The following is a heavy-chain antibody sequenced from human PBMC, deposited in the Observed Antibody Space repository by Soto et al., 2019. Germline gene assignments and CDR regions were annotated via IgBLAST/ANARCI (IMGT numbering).Heavy chain of an antibody. CDR3: AKLAGYCSGNSCHGDYAMDV. Sequence: QLQLQESGPGLLKPSETLSLTCSVSGGSISSRSYSWGWIRQPPGEGLEGIGTFYYSENTYYNPALKSRASISVDTSKNQFTLKVSSVTAADTAVYYCAKLAGYCSGNSCHGDYAMDVWGQGTTVTVSS. CDR1: GGSISSRSYS. J-gene: IGHJ6*02. D-gene: IGHD2-2*01. CDR2: FYYSENT. V-gene: IGHV4-39*01.